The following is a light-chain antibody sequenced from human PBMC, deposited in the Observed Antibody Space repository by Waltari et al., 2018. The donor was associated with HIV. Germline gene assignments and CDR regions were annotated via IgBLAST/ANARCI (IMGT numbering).Light chain of an antibody. CDR1: EWASQY. CDR2: QDN. Sequence: SYELTQAPSVSVSPGQTARIACRGDEWASQYVHWYQMKAGQAPVLLVYQDNERALGSTERIYGSKSGTTGTLTITAVQAEDEADYYCQSAGSIGTSVVFGGGTKLTVL. V-gene: IGLV3-25*03. CDR3: QSAGSIGTSVV. J-gene: IGLJ2*01.